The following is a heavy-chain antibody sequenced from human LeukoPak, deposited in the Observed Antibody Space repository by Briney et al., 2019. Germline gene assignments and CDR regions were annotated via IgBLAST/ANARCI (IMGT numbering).Heavy chain of an antibody. CDR1: GFTFSSYW. V-gene: IGHV3-74*01. Sequence: GGSLTLSCAASGFTFSSYWMHWVRQAPGKGLVWVSRIKTDGSSTFYADSVKGRFTISRDNAKNTMYLQMNSLRVEDTAVYYCVSDTALGYWGQGTLVTVSS. D-gene: IGHD5-18*01. CDR3: VSDTALGY. J-gene: IGHJ4*02. CDR2: IKTDGSST.